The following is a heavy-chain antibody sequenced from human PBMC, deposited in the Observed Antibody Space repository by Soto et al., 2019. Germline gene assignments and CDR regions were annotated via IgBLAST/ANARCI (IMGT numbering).Heavy chain of an antibody. Sequence: QVQLVQSGAEVKKPGSSVKVSCKASGGTFSSYAISWVRQAPGQGLEWMGGIIPISGTANYAQKFQGRVTITADESTSTAYIDLSSLRSEDTAVYYCSRSQGSSTSLEIYDYYYYGMDVWGQGTTVTVSS. V-gene: IGHV1-69*01. CDR1: GGTFSSYA. D-gene: IGHD2-2*01. J-gene: IGHJ6*02. CDR2: IIPISGTA. CDR3: SRSQGSSTSLEIYDYYYYGMDV.